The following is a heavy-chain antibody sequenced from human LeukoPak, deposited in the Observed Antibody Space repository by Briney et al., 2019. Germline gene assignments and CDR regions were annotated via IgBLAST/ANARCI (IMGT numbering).Heavy chain of an antibody. CDR2: IYHSGST. CDR3: ARVTMVRGVIMSHGSYFDY. CDR1: GYSISSGYY. Sequence: SETLSLTCAVSGYSISSGYYWGWIRQPPGKGLEWIGSIYHSGSTYYNPSLKSRVTISVDTSKNQFSLKLSSVTAADTAVYYCARVTMVRGVIMSHGSYFDYWGQGTLVTVSS. V-gene: IGHV4-38-2*01. J-gene: IGHJ4*02. D-gene: IGHD3-10*01.